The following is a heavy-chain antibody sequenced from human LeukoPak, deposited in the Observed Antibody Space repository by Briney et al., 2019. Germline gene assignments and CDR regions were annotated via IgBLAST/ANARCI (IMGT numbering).Heavy chain of an antibody. CDR3: NYYYYGMDV. Sequence: PGGSLRHSCAASGFTFSSYAMSWVRHAPGKGREWVSAISGSGGSTYYADSVKGRFTISRDNSKNTLYLQMNSLRAEDTVVYYCNYYYYGMDVWGQGTTVTVSS. CDR2: ISGSGGST. V-gene: IGHV3-23*01. CDR1: GFTFSSYA. J-gene: IGHJ6*02.